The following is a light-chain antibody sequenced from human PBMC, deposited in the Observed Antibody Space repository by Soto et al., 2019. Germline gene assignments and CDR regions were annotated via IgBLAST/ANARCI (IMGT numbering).Light chain of an antibody. CDR2: EVI. CDR3: TTFAGTTFV. CDR1: SSDVGAYNY. V-gene: IGLV2-8*01. J-gene: IGLJ1*01. Sequence: QSVLTQPPSAPGSPGQSVTISCTGTSSDVGAYNYVSWYQQHPDKAPKLMIYEVIKRPSGVPDRFSGSKSGNTASLTVSGLQAEDEADYYCTTFAGTTFVFGTGTKVTVL.